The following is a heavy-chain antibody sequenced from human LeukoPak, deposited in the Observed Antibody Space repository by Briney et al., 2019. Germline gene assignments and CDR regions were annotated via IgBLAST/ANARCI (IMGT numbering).Heavy chain of an antibody. CDR2: ISAYNGVT. V-gene: IGHV1-18*01. CDR3: ARERSGSYYYYGMDV. J-gene: IGHJ6*02. CDR1: GSTFTRCR. D-gene: IGHD1-26*01. Sequence: EASVKVSCKTSGSTFTRCRISWVRQAPGQGLEWMGWISAYNGVTNYAQKFQGRVTLTKDTSTSTAYMELRSLRSDDTAVYYCARERSGSYYYYGMDVWGQGTTVTVSS.